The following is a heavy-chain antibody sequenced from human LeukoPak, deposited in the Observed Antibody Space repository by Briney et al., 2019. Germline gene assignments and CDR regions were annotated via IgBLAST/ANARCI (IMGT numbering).Heavy chain of an antibody. D-gene: IGHD3-22*01. CDR2: IYYSGST. V-gene: IGHV4-59*01. Sequence: SETLSLTCTVSGGSISSYYWSWIRQPPGKGLEWIGYIYYSGSTNYNPSLKSRVTISVDTSKNQFSLKLSSVTAADTAVYYCASSFYDSSGYDYWGRGTLVTVSS. CDR1: GGSISSYY. CDR3: ASSFYDSSGYDY. J-gene: IGHJ4*02.